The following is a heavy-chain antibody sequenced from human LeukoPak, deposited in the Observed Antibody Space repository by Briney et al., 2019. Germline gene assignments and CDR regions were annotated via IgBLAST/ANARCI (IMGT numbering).Heavy chain of an antibody. V-gene: IGHV4-34*01. Sequence: SETLSLTCAVYGGSFSGYYWSWIRQPPGKGLEWIGEINHSGSTNYNPSLKSRVTISVDTSKNQFSLKLSSVTAADTAVYYCARLLLGGYYSYWGQGTLVTVSS. D-gene: IGHD3-22*01. CDR3: ARLLLGGYYSY. CDR2: INHSGST. CDR1: GGSFSGYY. J-gene: IGHJ4*02.